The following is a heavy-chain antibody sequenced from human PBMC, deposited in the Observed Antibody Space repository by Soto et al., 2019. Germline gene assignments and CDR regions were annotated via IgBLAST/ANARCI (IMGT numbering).Heavy chain of an antibody. V-gene: IGHV1-18*01. Sequence: QVQLVQSGDGVRKPGSSVKVSCKPSGYIFVNYVIASVRQAPGQGLEWMGWISPYSGNTHYASKVPGRLTITTDTSASTAYMELGSLTSDDPALYFCAMVDNCVTPTPQDVWGQGSTVSVSS. CDR1: GYIFVNYV. CDR2: ISPYSGNT. J-gene: IGHJ6*02. D-gene: IGHD5-12*01. CDR3: AMVDNCVTPTPQDV.